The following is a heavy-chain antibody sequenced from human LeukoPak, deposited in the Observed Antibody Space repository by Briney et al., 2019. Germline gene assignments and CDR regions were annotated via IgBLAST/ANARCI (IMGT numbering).Heavy chain of an antibody. Sequence: PGESLRLSCAASGFTINTFTMNWVRQAPGKGLEWVSTIRGAEGGTYYADSVKGRFTISRDNFENTLYLQMNYLREEDTALYYCAKAFSSGWSPFDYWGQGALVTVSS. CDR2: IRGAEGGT. CDR3: AKAFSSGWSPFDY. J-gene: IGHJ4*02. D-gene: IGHD6-19*01. CDR1: GFTINTFT. V-gene: IGHV3-23*01.